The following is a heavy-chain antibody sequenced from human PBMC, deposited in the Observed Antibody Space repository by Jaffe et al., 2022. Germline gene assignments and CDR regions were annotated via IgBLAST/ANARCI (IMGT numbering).Heavy chain of an antibody. V-gene: IGHV3-43*01. CDR3: AKDRGGYYGSGSYDYYMDV. CDR2: ISWDGGST. D-gene: IGHD3-10*01. CDR1: GFTFDDYT. Sequence: EVQLVESGGVVVQPGGSLRLSCAASGFTFDDYTMHWVRQAPGKGLEWVSLISWDGGSTYYADSVKGRFTISRDNSKNSLYLQMNSLRTEDTALYYCAKDRGGYYGSGSYDYYMDVWGKGTTVTVSS. J-gene: IGHJ6*03.